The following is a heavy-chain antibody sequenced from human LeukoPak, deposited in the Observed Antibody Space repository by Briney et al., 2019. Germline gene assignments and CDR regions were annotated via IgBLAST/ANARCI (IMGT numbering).Heavy chain of an antibody. V-gene: IGHV1-2*02. J-gene: IGHJ6*03. D-gene: IGHD1-1*01. CDR1: GYTFTGYY. CDR3: ARNPTGNYYYYMDV. Sequence: GASVKVSCKASGYTFTGYYMHWVRQAPGQGLEWMGWINPNSGGTNYAQKFQGRVTMTRDTSISTAYMELSRLRSDDTAVYYCARNPTGNYYYYMDVWGKGTTVTVSS. CDR2: INPNSGGT.